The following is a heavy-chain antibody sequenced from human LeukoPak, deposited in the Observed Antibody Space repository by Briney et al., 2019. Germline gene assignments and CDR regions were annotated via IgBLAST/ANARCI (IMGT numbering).Heavy chain of an antibody. CDR3: ARHYGGNSGCFDP. CDR1: GFTFSSYW. D-gene: IGHD4-23*01. CDR2: IKQDGSEK. Sequence: GESLRLSCAVAGFTFSSYWMNWVRQAPGKGLEWVASIKQDGSEKSYVDSVKGRFTISRDNAKDSLYLQMTSLRAEDTAVYYCARHYGGNSGCFDPWGQGTLVTVSS. V-gene: IGHV3-7*03. J-gene: IGHJ5*02.